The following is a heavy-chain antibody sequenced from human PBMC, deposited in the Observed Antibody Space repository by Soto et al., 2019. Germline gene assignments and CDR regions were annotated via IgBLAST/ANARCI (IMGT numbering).Heavy chain of an antibody. J-gene: IGHJ6*02. CDR2: INHSGST. D-gene: IGHD3-9*01. V-gene: IGHV4-34*01. CDR3: ARGLELRYFDWLLRDYYYGMDV. CDR1: GGSFSGYY. Sequence: SETLSLTCAVYGGSFSGYYWSLIRQPPGKGLEWIGEINHSGSTNYNPSLKSRVTIPVDTSKNQSSLKLSSVTAADTAVYYCARGLELRYFDWLLRDYYYGMDVWGQGTTVAVSS.